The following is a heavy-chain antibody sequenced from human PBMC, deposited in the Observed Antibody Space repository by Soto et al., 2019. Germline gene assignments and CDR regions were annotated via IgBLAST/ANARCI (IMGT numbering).Heavy chain of an antibody. V-gene: IGHV1-18*01. CDR2: ISTSNGNT. J-gene: IGHJ6*02. CDR3: ARVQSVHYDSVWGSDVGGMAV. Sequence: ASVKVSCKASGYTFTSYGISWVRQAPGQGLEWMGWISTSNGNTNYAQKLQGRVTMTTDTSTSTAYMELRSLRSDDTAVYYCARVQSVHYDSVWGSDVGGMAVWGQGTTVTGSS. CDR1: GYTFTSYG. D-gene: IGHD3-16*01.